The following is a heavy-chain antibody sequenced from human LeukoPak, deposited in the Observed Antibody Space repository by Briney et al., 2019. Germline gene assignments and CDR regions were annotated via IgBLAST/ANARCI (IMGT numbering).Heavy chain of an antibody. Sequence: SETLSLTCTVSGGSISSSSYYWGWIPQPPGKGLEWLGSIYYSGSIYYNPSLKSRVTISGDTSKNQFSLKLISVTAADTAVYYCARRGSSSSVDYWGQGTLVTVSS. CDR2: IYYSGSI. J-gene: IGHJ4*02. D-gene: IGHD6-13*01. V-gene: IGHV4-39*01. CDR1: GGSISSSSYY. CDR3: ARRGSSSSVDY.